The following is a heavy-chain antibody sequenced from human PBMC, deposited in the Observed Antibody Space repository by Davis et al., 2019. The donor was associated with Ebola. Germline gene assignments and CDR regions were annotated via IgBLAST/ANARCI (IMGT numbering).Heavy chain of an antibody. V-gene: IGHV1-3*01. D-gene: IGHD6-13*01. CDR1: GYTFINHA. Sequence: AASVKVSCKASGYTFINHAMHWVRQAPGQSLEWMGWIHAGNGDTKYSLKLQDRVTITRDTSASIAYMEVSSLRSEDTAVYYCAGSSTWYHSAEYWGQGTLVTVSS. CDR2: IHAGNGDT. CDR3: AGSSTWYHSAEY. J-gene: IGHJ4*02.